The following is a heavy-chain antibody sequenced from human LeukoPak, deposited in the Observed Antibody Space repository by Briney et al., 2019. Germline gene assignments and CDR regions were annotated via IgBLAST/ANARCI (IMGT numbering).Heavy chain of an antibody. V-gene: IGHV3-74*01. D-gene: IGHD4-11*01. J-gene: IGHJ4*02. CDR3: AREGGTVTMYDY. CDR1: GFTFSNYW. CDR2: INESGRTT. Sequence: PGGSLRLSCAASGFTFSNYWIYWVRQAPGKGLVWVSRINESGRTTTYADSVKGRFTISRDNAKNTVYLQMNSQRAEDTAVYYCAREGGTVTMYDYWGQGTLVTVSS.